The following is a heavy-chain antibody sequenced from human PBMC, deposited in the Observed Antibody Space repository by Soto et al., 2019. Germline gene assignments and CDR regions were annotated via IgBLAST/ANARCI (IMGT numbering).Heavy chain of an antibody. D-gene: IGHD3-3*01. V-gene: IGHV4-39*01. CDR1: GGSISSSSYY. CDR3: AKGGSYYDFWSGYLAPLDSYYGMDV. J-gene: IGHJ6*02. Sequence: SETLSLTCTVSGGSISSSSYYWGWIRQPPGKGLEWIGSIYYSGSTHYNPSLKSRVTISVDTSKNQFSLKLSSVTAADTAVYYCAKGGSYYDFWSGYLAPLDSYYGMDVWGQGTTVTVSS. CDR2: IYYSGST.